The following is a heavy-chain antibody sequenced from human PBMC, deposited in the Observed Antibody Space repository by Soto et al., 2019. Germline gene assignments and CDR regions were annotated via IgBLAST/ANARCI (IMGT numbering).Heavy chain of an antibody. CDR2: ISYDGINE. CDR1: GFTFTSYA. Sequence: GGSLRLSCVASGFTFTSYAMHWVRQAPGKGLEWVAVISYDGINEYYADSVKGRFTISRDNSKNTLFLQMSSLRVEDTAVYYCAGDRLRLGELSLIGYFDYWGQGTLVTVSS. D-gene: IGHD3-16*02. V-gene: IGHV3-30*11. CDR3: AGDRLRLGELSLIGYFDY. J-gene: IGHJ4*02.